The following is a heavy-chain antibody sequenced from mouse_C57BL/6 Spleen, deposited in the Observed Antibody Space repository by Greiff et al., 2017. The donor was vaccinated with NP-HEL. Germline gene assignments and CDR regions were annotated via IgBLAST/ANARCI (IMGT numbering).Heavy chain of an antibody. Sequence: QVQLQQPGAELVRPGSSVKLSCKASGYTFTSYWMDWVKQRPGQGLEWIGNIYPYDSETHYNQKFKDKATLTVDKSSSTAYMQLSSLTSEDSAVYYCARSTYCDRYYAMDYWGQGTSVTVSS. D-gene: IGHD1-1*01. CDR3: ARSTYCDRYYAMDY. V-gene: IGHV1-61*01. J-gene: IGHJ4*01. CDR2: IYPYDSET. CDR1: GYTFTSYW.